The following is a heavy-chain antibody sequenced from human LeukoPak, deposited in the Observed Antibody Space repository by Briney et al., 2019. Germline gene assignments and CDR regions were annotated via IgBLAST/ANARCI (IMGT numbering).Heavy chain of an antibody. CDR3: ARHRRIVVVPAAGGLWFDS. D-gene: IGHD2-2*01. CDR1: GGSISSSSYY. J-gene: IGHJ5*01. V-gene: IGHV4-39*01. CDR2: IYHSGST. Sequence: SETLSLTCTVSGGSISSSSYYWGWIRQPPGKGLEWIGSIYHSGSTYYNPSLKSRVTISVDTSKNQFSLKLSSVTAADTAVYYCARHRRIVVVPAAGGLWFDSWGQGTLVTVSS.